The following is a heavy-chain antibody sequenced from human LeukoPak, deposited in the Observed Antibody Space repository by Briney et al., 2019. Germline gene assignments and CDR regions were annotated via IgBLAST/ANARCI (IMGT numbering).Heavy chain of an antibody. CDR2: INPSGGST. CDR3: ARDTSNWNWFDP. J-gene: IGHJ5*02. CDR1: GYTFTSYY. Sequence: ASVKVSCKASGYTFTSYYMHWVRQAPGQGLEWMGIINPSGGSTSYAQKFQGRVTMTRDMSTSTAYMELSRLRSDDTAVYYCARDTSNWNWFDPWGQGTLVTVSS. D-gene: IGHD4-11*01. V-gene: IGHV1-46*01.